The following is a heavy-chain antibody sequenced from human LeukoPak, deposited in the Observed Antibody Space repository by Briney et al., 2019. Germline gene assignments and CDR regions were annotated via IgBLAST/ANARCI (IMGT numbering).Heavy chain of an antibody. D-gene: IGHD4-11*01. V-gene: IGHV4-39*01. Sequence: SQTLSLTCTVSGXSVSSATYYWAWIRQPPGKGLEWIGSIYYSGSTYYNPSLKSPVTISVDTSKNQFSLKLSSVTAADTAVYHCARHGHHGNYDFWGQGTLVTVSS. CDR1: GXSVSSATYY. CDR2: IYYSGST. J-gene: IGHJ4*02. CDR3: ARHGHHGNYDF.